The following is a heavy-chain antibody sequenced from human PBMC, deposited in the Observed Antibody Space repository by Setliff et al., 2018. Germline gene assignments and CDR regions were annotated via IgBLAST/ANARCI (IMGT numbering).Heavy chain of an antibody. J-gene: IGHJ4*02. CDR1: GGSISSGGYY. CDR2: IYYSGST. Sequence: SETLSLTCTVSGGSISSGGYYWSWIRQHPGKGLEWIGYIYYSGSTYYNPSLKSRVTISVDTSNNQFSLKLSSVTAADTAVYYCARGRNVAARLLDSWGQGTLVTVSS. CDR3: ARGRNVAARLLDS. D-gene: IGHD6-6*01. V-gene: IGHV4-31*02.